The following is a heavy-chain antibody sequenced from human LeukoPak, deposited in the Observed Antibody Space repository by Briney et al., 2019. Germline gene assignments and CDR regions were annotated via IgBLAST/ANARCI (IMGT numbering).Heavy chain of an antibody. D-gene: IGHD4-17*01. V-gene: IGHV3-21*01. CDR2: ISSSSSNI. J-gene: IGHJ4*02. CDR3: ARAAEGDYEDY. Sequence: GGSLRLSCAASGFTFSSYSMNWVRQAPGKGLEWVSSISSSSSNIYYADSVKGRFTISRDNAKNSLYLQMNSLRAEDTAVYYCARAAEGDYEDYWGQGTLVTVSS. CDR1: GFTFSSYS.